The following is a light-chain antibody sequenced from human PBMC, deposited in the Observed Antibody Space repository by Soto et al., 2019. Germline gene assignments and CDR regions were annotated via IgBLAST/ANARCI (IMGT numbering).Light chain of an antibody. CDR3: QQLHSLART. Sequence: DIPLTQSPSFLSSSVGDRVTITCRASQGISNHLAWYQQEPGRAPNLLIYTASTLQSGVPSRFSGSGSETEFTLTISRLQPEDFATYYCQQLHSLARTFGQGTKVDIK. V-gene: IGKV1-9*01. CDR1: QGISNH. J-gene: IGKJ1*01. CDR2: TAS.